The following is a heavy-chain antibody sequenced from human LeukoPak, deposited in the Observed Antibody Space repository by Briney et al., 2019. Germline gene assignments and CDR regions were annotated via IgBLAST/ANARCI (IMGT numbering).Heavy chain of an antibody. CDR1: GVTVSSNY. D-gene: IGHD6-6*01. V-gene: IGHV3-53*01. CDR3: ARESSSFLDY. Sequence: GGSLRLSCAASGVTVSSNYMSWVRQAPGKGLEWVSVIYSGGSTYYADSVKGRFTISRDNSKNTLYLQMNSLRADDTAVYYCARESSSFLDYWGQGTLVTVSS. J-gene: IGHJ4*02. CDR2: IYSGGST.